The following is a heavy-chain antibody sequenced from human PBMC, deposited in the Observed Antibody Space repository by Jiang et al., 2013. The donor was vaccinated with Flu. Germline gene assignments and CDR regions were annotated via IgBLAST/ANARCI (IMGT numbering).Heavy chain of an antibody. CDR3: AGVTRTQIAAAGTFDY. J-gene: IGHJ4*02. Sequence: GSGLVKPSGTLSLTCAVSGGSISSSNWWSWVRQPPGKGLEWIGEIYHSGSTNYNPSLKSRVTISVDKSKNQFSLKLSSVTAADTAVYYCAGVTRTQIAAAGTFDYWGQGTLVTVSS. CDR1: GGSISSSNW. D-gene: IGHD6-13*01. V-gene: IGHV4-4*02. CDR2: IYHSGST.